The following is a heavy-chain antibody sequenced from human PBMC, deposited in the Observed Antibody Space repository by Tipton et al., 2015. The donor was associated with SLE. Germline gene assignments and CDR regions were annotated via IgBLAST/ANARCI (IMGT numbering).Heavy chain of an antibody. CDR1: GYILSSGFTFSSYE. Sequence: SLRLSCAASGYILSSGFTFSSYEMNWVRQAPGKGLEWISYISESGSTIYYADSVKGRFTISRDNAKDSLYLQIDNLRVEDTGVYYCAKANWGWGGYFDHWGQGALITVSS. D-gene: IGHD7-27*01. J-gene: IGHJ4*02. CDR3: AKANWGWGGYFDH. V-gene: IGHV3-48*03. CDR2: ISESGSTI.